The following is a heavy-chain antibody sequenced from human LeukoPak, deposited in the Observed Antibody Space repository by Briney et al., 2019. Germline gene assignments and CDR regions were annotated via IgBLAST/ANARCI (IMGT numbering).Heavy chain of an antibody. CDR3: GRGRTMVRGPVDY. D-gene: IGHD3-10*01. CDR2: INPNSAYT. J-gene: IGHJ4*02. V-gene: IGHV1-2*02. CDR1: GYAFIDYY. Sequence: ASVKVSCKASGYAFIDYYIYWVRQAPGQGPEIMGWINPNSAYTHFAQKFQGRVTMTRDTSITTAYMDLTRLTSDDTAVYFCGRGRTMVRGPVDYWGQGTLITVSS.